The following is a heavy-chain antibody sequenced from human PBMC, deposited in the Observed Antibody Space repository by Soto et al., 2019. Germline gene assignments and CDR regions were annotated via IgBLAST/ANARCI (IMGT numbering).Heavy chain of an antibody. CDR1: GFTFSSYA. CDR2: ISYDGSNK. V-gene: IGHV3-30-3*01. J-gene: IGHJ6*02. CDR3: ARVGPRVLGVVIILNYYYGMDV. Sequence: GGSLRLSCAASGFTFSSYAMHWVRQAPGKGLEWVAVISYDGSNKYYADSVKGRFTISRDNSKNTLYLQMNSLRAEDTAVYYCARVGPRVLGVVIILNYYYGMDVWGQGTKVTVYS. D-gene: IGHD3-3*01.